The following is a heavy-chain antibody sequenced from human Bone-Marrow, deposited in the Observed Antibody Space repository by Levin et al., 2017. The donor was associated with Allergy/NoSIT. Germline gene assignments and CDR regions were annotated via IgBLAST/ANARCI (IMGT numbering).Heavy chain of an antibody. CDR2: ITSGSGGGL. D-gene: IGHD1-26*01. J-gene: IGHJ4*02. CDR3: ARGTYGSFDY. Sequence: GGSLRLSCAASGFIFSSFGMHWVRQAPGKGLEWVSHITSGSGGGLYYAHSVKGRFTISRDNSKSTLYLQMNSLRADDTALYYCARGTYGSFDYWGQGTLVTVSS. V-gene: IGHV3-23*01. CDR1: GFIFSSFG.